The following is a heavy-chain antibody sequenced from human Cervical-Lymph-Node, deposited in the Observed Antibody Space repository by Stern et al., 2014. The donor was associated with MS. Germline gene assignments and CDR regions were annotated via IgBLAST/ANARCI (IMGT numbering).Heavy chain of an antibody. V-gene: IGHV1-69*09. CDR3: ARGVVSNRAAATLHNLFDP. CDR2: IIPILGLA. Sequence: MQLVESGAEVKKPGSSMNVSCKTSGGTFSSSYAITWMRQAPGQGLEGMGRIIPILGLANYAQKFQGRVTITADTSTSTTYMELSSLTSEDTAVYYCARGVVSNRAAATLHNLFDPWGQGTLVTVSS. CDR1: GGTFSSSYA. J-gene: IGHJ5*02. D-gene: IGHD2-15*01.